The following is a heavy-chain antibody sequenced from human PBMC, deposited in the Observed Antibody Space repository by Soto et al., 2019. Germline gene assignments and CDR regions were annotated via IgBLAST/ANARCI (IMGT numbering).Heavy chain of an antibody. Sequence: QVQLVQSGAEVKKPGSSVKVSCKASEGTFSSYAISWVRQAPGQGLEWMGGIIPIFGTANYAQKFQGRVKITADESTSTAYMVRISLRSEDMAVYYCARDGTSTVTEGTIRSHGMDGWGQGTTVTVS. CDR1: EGTFSSYA. CDR3: ARDGTSTVTEGTIRSHGMDG. CDR2: IIPIFGTA. V-gene: IGHV1-69*12. D-gene: IGHD4-17*01. J-gene: IGHJ6*02.